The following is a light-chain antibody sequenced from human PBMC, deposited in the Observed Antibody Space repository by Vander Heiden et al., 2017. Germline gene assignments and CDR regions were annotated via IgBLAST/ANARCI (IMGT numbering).Light chain of an antibody. CDR2: WAS. J-gene: IGKJ1*01. CDR1: QSVLSSSNNKNY. V-gene: IGKV4-1*01. Sequence: DIVMPQSPASLAVSLGERATINCKSSQSVLSSSNNKNYLAWYQQKPGQPPKLLICWASTRESGVPDRFSGSGSGTDFTLTISSLQAEDVAVYYCQQYYSRFRRFGQGTKVEFK. CDR3: QQYYSRFRR.